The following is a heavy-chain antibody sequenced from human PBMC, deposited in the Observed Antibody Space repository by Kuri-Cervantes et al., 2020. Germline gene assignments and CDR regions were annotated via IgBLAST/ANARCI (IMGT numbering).Heavy chain of an antibody. V-gene: IGHV3-7*01. CDR3: AGVVGDCSSSGCWYYGMDV. CDR2: IKQDGSEK. Sequence: GGSLRLSCAASGFTFSNYCMSWVRQAPGKRLEWVAKIKQDGSEKYYVDSVKGRFTISRDNAKNSLYLQMNSLRAEDTAVYYCAGVVGDCSSSGCWYYGMDVWGQGTTVTVSS. CDR1: GFTFSNYC. J-gene: IGHJ6*02. D-gene: IGHD2-2*01.